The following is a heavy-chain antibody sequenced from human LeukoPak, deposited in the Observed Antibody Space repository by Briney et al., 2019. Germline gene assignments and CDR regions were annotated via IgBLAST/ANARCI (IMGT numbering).Heavy chain of an antibody. Sequence: GRSLRLSCGASGFTFSSYAMHWVRQAPGKGLEWVAVISYDGSNKDYADSVKGRFTISRDNSKNTLYLQMNSLRAEDTALYYCAKDINWASFESWGQGTLVTVSS. D-gene: IGHD7-27*01. CDR1: GFTFSSYA. V-gene: IGHV3-30*04. CDR2: ISYDGSNK. CDR3: AKDINWASFES. J-gene: IGHJ4*02.